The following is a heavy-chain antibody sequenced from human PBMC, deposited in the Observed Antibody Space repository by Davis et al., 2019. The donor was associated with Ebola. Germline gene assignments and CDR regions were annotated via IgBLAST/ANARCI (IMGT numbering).Heavy chain of an antibody. CDR3: ARVGAVAAAGTSYYYYYGMDV. Sequence: MPSETLSLTCAVYGGSFSGYYWSWIRQPPGKGLEWTGEINHSGSTNYNPSLKSRVTISVDTSKNQFSLKLSSVTAADTAVYYCARVGAVAAAGTSYYYYYGMDVWGQGTTVTVSS. CDR1: GGSFSGYY. CDR2: INHSGST. V-gene: IGHV4-34*01. J-gene: IGHJ6*02. D-gene: IGHD6-13*01.